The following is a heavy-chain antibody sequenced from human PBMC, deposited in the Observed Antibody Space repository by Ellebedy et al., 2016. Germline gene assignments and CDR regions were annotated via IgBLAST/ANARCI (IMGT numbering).Heavy chain of an antibody. CDR2: ISAGGDNA. CDR1: GFTFSNYF. J-gene: IGHJ4*02. CDR3: RHGHYADL. V-gene: IGHV3-23*01. Sequence: GESLKISXATSGFTFSNYFMTWVRQAPGKGLEWVSTISAGGDNAYFAESVKGRFTTSRDNFRNTLYLQMNDLRVEDTALYYCRHGHYADLWGQGTLVTVSS. D-gene: IGHD4-17*01.